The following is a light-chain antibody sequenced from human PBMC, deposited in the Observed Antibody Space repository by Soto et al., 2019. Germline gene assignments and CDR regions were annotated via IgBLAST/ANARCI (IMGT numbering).Light chain of an antibody. Sequence: DSQMTQSPSTLSASVGDRVTSACGASQSISSWLAWYQQKPGKAPKLLIYAASSLQSGVPSRFSGSGSGTEFTLTISSLQPDDFATYYCQQYNSYLVTFGGGTKVDIK. V-gene: IGKV1-5*01. CDR3: QQYNSYLVT. J-gene: IGKJ4*01. CDR2: AAS. CDR1: QSISSW.